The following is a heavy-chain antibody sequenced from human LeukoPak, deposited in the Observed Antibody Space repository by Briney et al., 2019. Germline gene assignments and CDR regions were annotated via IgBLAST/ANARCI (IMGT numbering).Heavy chain of an antibody. Sequence: GASVKVSCKASGYIFTDYYIHWVRQAPGQGLEWMGLINPSGGSTTYAQKFQGRVTVTRDTSTSTVYMELSSLRSEDTAVYYCARYGLVATSVLCFQYWGRGTLVTVSS. J-gene: IGHJ1*01. CDR3: ARYGLVATSVLCFQY. D-gene: IGHD6-19*01. CDR1: GYIFTDYY. CDR2: INPSGGST. V-gene: IGHV1-46*01.